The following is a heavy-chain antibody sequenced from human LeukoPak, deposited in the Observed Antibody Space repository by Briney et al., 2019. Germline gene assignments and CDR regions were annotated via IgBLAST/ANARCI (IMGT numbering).Heavy chain of an antibody. CDR2: ISGGGERT. J-gene: IGHJ1*01. D-gene: IGHD3-10*01. CDR1: GFTFDDYA. V-gene: IGHV3-43*02. Sequence: GGSLRLSCAASGFTFDDYAIDWVRQAPGKGLEWVSLISGGGERTYYTESVKGRFTIPRDNSKNTLYLQMNSLRSEDTAFYFCATTPGEGSEYFQYWGQGTLVTVSS. CDR3: ATTPGEGSEYFQY.